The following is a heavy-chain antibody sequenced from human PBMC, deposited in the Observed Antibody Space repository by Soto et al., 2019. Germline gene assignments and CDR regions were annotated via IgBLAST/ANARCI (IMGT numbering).Heavy chain of an antibody. D-gene: IGHD6-13*01. Sequence: SETLSLTCTVSGGSISSGGYYWSWIRQHPGKGLEWIGHIYYSGSTYYNPSLKSRVTISVDTSKNQFSLKLSSVTAADTAVYYCARVFSDSSSFFDPWGQGTLVTVS. CDR1: GGSISSGGYY. CDR2: IYYSGST. V-gene: IGHV4-31*03. CDR3: ARVFSDSSSFFDP. J-gene: IGHJ5*02.